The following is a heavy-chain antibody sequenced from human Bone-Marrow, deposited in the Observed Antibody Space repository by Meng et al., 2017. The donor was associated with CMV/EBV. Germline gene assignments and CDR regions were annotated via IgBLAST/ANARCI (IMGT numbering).Heavy chain of an antibody. Sequence: GSLRLSSTVSGGSISSYYWSWNRQPPGKGLEWNGYIYYSGSTNYNPSLKSRVTISVDTSKNQFSLKLSSVTAADTAVYYCARGRLTFDYWGQGTLVTVSS. V-gene: IGHV4-59*01. CDR3: ARGRLTFDY. D-gene: IGHD3-9*01. CDR2: IYYSGST. J-gene: IGHJ4*02. CDR1: GGSISSYY.